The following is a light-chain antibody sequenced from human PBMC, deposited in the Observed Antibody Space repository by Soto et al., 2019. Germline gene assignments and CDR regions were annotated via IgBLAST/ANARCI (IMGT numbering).Light chain of an antibody. J-gene: IGLJ1*01. CDR3: SSYAGSNNPFV. CDR2: EVS. CDR1: SSDVGGYKY. Sequence: QSALTQPPSASGSPGQSVTISCTGTSSDVGGYKYVSWYQQHPGKAPKLMIYEVSKRPSGVPDRFSGPKSGNTASLTVSGLQAEDEADYYCSSYAGSNNPFVFGTGTKLTVL. V-gene: IGLV2-8*01.